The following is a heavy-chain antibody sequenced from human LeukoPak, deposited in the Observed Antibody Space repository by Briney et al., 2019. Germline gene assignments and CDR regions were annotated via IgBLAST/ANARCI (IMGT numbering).Heavy chain of an antibody. CDR3: AKDGSSWLYYFDY. CDR2: IRYDGSNK. V-gene: IGHV3-30*02. J-gene: IGHJ4*02. D-gene: IGHD6-13*01. CDR1: GFTFSSYG. Sequence: GSLRLSCAASGFTFSSYGMHWVRQAPGKGLEWVAFIRYDGSNKYYADSVKGRFTISRDNSKNTLYLQMNSLRAEDTAVYYCAKDGSSWLYYFDYWGQGTLVTVSS.